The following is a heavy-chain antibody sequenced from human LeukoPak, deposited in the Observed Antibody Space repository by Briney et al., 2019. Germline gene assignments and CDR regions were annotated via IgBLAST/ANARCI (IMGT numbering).Heavy chain of an antibody. V-gene: IGHV4-39*01. CDR2: VYYSGST. CDR3: ASYCSGDCYSNYFDY. Sequence: SETLSLTCTVSGGSISSSSYYWVWIRQPPGKGLEWIGSVYYSGSTYYKPSLKSRVTISVDTSKNQFSLKLSSVTAADTAVYYCASYCSGDCYSNYFDYWGQGTLVTVSS. J-gene: IGHJ4*02. D-gene: IGHD2-21*02. CDR1: GGSISSSSYY.